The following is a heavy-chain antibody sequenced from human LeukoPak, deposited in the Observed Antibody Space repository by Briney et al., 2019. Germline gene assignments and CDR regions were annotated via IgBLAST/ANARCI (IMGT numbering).Heavy chain of an antibody. CDR3: AKNYDFAK. J-gene: IGHJ4*02. D-gene: IGHD3-3*01. Sequence: GALRLSCAASGFTYSNYGMSRVRQAPGKGLEWVSAISGSGGSTYYADSVKGRSTISRDNSKNTLYLQVNRLRAEDTAVYYCAKNYDFAKWGQGALVTVSS. V-gene: IGHV3-23*01. CDR1: GFTYSNYG. CDR2: ISGSGGST.